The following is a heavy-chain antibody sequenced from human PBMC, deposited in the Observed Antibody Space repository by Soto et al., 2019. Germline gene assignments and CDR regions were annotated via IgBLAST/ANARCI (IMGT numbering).Heavy chain of an antibody. Sequence: SETLPLTCSISGDSISDTRFYWGWEPQSNEEGLEWIRSTSHDSHSYYYPYLKIRVTLVADTTRNQLSLTKKSVTVADAALYFCARQVYGDYLGGNWFDPWGQGALVTVSS. CDR1: GDSISDTRFY. V-gene: IGHV4-39*01. CDR2: TSHDSHS. D-gene: IGHD4-17*01. J-gene: IGHJ5*02. CDR3: ARQVYGDYLGGNWFDP.